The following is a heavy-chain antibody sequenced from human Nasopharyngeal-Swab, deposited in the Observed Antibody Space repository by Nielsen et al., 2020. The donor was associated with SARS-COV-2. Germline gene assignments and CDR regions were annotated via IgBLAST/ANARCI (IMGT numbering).Heavy chain of an antibody. CDR2: ISGSGGGT. Sequence: GESLKISCAASGFTFSSYAMSWVRQAPGKGLEWVSAISGSGGGTYYTDSVKGRFTISRDNSKNTLHLHMSSLRAEDTAVYYCAKDKEDLRGVGSYDYWGQGILVTVSS. CDR3: AKDKEDLRGVGSYDY. J-gene: IGHJ4*02. V-gene: IGHV3-23*01. CDR1: GFTFSSYA. D-gene: IGHD3-10*01.